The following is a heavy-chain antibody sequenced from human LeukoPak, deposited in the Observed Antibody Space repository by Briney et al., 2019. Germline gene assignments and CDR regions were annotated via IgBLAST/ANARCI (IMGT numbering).Heavy chain of an antibody. J-gene: IGHJ4*02. CDR1: GGSISSSSYY. CDR2: IYYSGST. D-gene: IGHD3-10*01. CDR3: ARVKIRTMVRGVIAPGYFDY. Sequence: SETLSLTCTVSGGSISSSSYYWGWIRQPPGKGLEWIGSIYYSGSTNYNPSLKSRVTISVDTSKNQFSLKLSSVTAADTAVYYCARVKIRTMVRGVIAPGYFDYWGQGTLVTVSS. V-gene: IGHV4-39*07.